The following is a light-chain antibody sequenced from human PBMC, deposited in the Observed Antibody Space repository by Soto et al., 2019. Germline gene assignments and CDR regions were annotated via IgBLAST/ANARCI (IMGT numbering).Light chain of an antibody. CDR1: QSVSIL. CDR3: QQRNNWPPTT. J-gene: IGKJ5*01. CDR2: DAS. V-gene: IGKV3-11*01. Sequence: EIVITHSPSTLSVWPGGISTLACSASQSVSILLAWYQQKPGQAPRLLIYDASTRATGIPARFSGSGSETDFTLTITSLEPEDFAVYYCQQRNNWPPTTFGQGTRLEIK.